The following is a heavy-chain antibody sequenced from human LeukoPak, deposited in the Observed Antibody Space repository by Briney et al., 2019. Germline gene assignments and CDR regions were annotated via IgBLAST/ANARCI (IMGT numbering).Heavy chain of an antibody. CDR1: GYSISSGYY. Sequence: PSETLSLTCTVSGYSISSGYYWSWIRQPPGKGLEWIGEINHSGSTNYNPSLKSRVTISVDTSKNQFSLKLSSVTAADTAVYYCARGRSGWYWPDVFSPGWFDPWGQGTLVTVSS. CDR3: ARGRSGWYWPDVFSPGWFDP. CDR2: INHSGST. V-gene: IGHV4-38-2*02. D-gene: IGHD6-19*01. J-gene: IGHJ5*02.